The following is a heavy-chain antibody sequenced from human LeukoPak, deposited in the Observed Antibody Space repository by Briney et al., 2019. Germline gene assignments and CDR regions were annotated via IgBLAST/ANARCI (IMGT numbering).Heavy chain of an antibody. Sequence: ASVKVSCKASGYTFTSYDINWVRQATGQGLEWMGWMNPNSGNTGYAQKFQGRVTMTRNTSISTAYMELSSLRSEDTAVYYCARGRRGSSSVAFDIWAKGQWSPSLQ. D-gene: IGHD6-6*01. CDR3: ARGRRGSSSVAFDI. J-gene: IGHJ3*02. V-gene: IGHV1-8*01. CDR1: GYTFTSYD. CDR2: MNPNSGNT.